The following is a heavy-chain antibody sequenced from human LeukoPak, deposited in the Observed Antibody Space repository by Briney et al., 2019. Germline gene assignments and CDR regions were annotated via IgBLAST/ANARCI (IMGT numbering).Heavy chain of an antibody. D-gene: IGHD3-10*01. J-gene: IGHJ6*02. CDR1: GSTFSSYG. V-gene: IGHV3-30*18. CDR3: AKDRGGSWISYGMDV. Sequence: GGSLRLSCAASGSTFSSYGMHWDRQAPGKGLEWVAVISYDGGNKYYADSVKGRFTISRDNSKNTLYLQMNSLRAEDTAVYYCAKDRGGSWISYGMDVWGQGTTVTVSS. CDR2: ISYDGGNK.